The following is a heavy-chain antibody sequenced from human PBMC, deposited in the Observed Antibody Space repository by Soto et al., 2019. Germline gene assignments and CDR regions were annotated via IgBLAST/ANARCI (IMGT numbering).Heavy chain of an antibody. CDR2: ISGNSGDT. V-gene: IGHV1-18*01. Sequence: QVPLVQSGAEVKKPGASVKVSCKASGYSFTSHGISWVRQAPGQGLEWMGWISGNSGDTNYAQKLQGRVTVTTDTSPGTGFMELKSLRSGDKAGYFCGGMVRGSNNDYHHYIDVWGKGTTVTVSS. D-gene: IGHD3-10*01. J-gene: IGHJ6*03. CDR1: GYSFTSHG. CDR3: GGMVRGSNNDYHHYIDV.